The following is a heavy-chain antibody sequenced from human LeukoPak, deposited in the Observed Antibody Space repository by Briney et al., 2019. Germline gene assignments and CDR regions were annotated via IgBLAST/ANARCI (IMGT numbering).Heavy chain of an antibody. CDR3: ARIGSTDSPDAFDI. CDR1: GFTFSSYW. V-gene: IGHV3-74*01. CDR2: INSDGRMT. D-gene: IGHD2-21*02. Sequence: GGSLRLSCAASGFTFSSYWMDWVRQAPGKGLVWVSGINSDGRMTRYAESVKGRFTISRDNAKNTLYLQMNSLRAEDTSVYYCARIGSTDSPDAFDIWGQGTMVTVSS. J-gene: IGHJ3*02.